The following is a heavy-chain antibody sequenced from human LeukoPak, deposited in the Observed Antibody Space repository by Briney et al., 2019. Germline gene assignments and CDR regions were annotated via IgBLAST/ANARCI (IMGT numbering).Heavy chain of an antibody. V-gene: IGHV3-30*03. Sequence: GGSLRLSCAASGFTFSSYGMPWVRQAPGKGLEWVAVISYDGSNKYYADSVKGRFTISRDNSKNTLYLQMNSLRAEDTAVYYCARGGYYGSGSYYYPYYFDYWGQGTLVTVSS. CDR3: ARGGYYGSGSYYYPYYFDY. CDR1: GFTFSSYG. J-gene: IGHJ4*02. CDR2: ISYDGSNK. D-gene: IGHD3-10*01.